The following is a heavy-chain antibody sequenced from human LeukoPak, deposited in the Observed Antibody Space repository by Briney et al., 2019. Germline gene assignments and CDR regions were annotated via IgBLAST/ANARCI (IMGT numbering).Heavy chain of an antibody. CDR2: IWSDGSNK. Sequence: GGSLRLSCAASGFTFSSYGMHWVRQAPGKGLEWVAIIWSDGSNKYYADSVKGRSTISRDNSKNTLYLQMNSLRAEDTAVYYCARGSGSFSGGFDYWGQGTLVTVSS. J-gene: IGHJ4*02. CDR3: ARGSGSFSGGFDY. D-gene: IGHD1-26*01. CDR1: GFTFSSYG. V-gene: IGHV3-33*01.